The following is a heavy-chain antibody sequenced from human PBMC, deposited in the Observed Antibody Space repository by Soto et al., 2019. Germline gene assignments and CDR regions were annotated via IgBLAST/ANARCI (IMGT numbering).Heavy chain of an antibody. J-gene: IGHJ4*02. CDR2: IDYNGVT. D-gene: IGHD2-15*01. Sequence: SETLSLTCTVSGGSIYRSGYYWGWIRQPPGRGLEWIGNIDYNGVTYSNPSLKSRVTIFRDTSKNQFSLKLTSVTAEDTALYYCGEVFVGATGHRCSDSWCPGTLVTVAS. CDR3: GEVFVGATGHRCSDS. CDR1: GGSIYRSGYY. V-gene: IGHV4-39*01.